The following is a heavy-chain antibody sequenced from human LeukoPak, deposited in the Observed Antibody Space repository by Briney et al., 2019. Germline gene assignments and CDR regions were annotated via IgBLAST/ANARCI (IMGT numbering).Heavy chain of an antibody. D-gene: IGHD2/OR15-2a*01. Sequence: SETLSLTCTVSGGSISSYYWNWIRQPAGKGLEWIGRIYTSGSTNYNPSLKSRVTMSVDTSKNQFSLKLSSVTAADTAVYYCASSRGCNSNTCYTKFEYWGQGTLVTVSS. V-gene: IGHV4-4*07. J-gene: IGHJ4*02. CDR3: ASSRGCNSNTCYTKFEY. CDR2: IYTSGST. CDR1: GGSISSYY.